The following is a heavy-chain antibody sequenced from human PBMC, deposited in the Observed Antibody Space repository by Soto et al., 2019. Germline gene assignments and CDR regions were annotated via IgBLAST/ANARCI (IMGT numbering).Heavy chain of an antibody. Sequence: QVQLVQPGAEVKNPGSSVKVSCTASGGTFSTNAISWMRQAPGQGLEWVGRIIPVFGTPTYAQKFQGRATLIADESTSTVYLELSSLRIDDTAVYYCARAQDGYNYKWGQGTLVTVSS. D-gene: IGHD5-12*01. CDR3: ARAQDGYNYK. V-gene: IGHV1-69*15. J-gene: IGHJ4*02. CDR2: IIPVFGTP. CDR1: GGTFSTNA.